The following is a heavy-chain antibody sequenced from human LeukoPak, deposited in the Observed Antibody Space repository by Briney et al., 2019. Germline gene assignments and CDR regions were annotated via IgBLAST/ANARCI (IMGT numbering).Heavy chain of an antibody. Sequence: SETLSLTCTVSGGSISSYYWSWIRQPPGKGLEWIGYIYYSGSTNYNPSFKSRVTIAVDTSKNQFSLKLSSVTAADTAVYYCARDNGYYYYMDVWGKGTTVTVSS. CDR1: GGSISSYY. CDR2: IYYSGST. V-gene: IGHV4-59*01. CDR3: ARDNGYYYYMDV. J-gene: IGHJ6*03. D-gene: IGHD2-8*01.